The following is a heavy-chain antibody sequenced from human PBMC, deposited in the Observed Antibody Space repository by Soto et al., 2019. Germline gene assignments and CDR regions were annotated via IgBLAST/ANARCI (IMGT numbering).Heavy chain of an antibody. V-gene: IGHV3-23*01. CDR3: ATVWDAHTTEVVSRNFDY. CDR1: GFPFTSFG. J-gene: IGHJ4*02. CDR2: MSGSGSNT. Sequence: EAQLLESGGGLAQPGGSLRLSWAASGFPFTSFGMTWVRQAPGQVLEWVSGMSGSGSNTFYADAVKSRFAISRDTSTKALYLQMNSLRDEDTAVYYCATVWDAHTTEVVSRNFDYWGQGTLVTVSS. D-gene: IGHD4-4*01.